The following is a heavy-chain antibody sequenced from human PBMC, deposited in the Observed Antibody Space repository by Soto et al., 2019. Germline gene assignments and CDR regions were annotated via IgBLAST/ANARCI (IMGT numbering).Heavy chain of an antibody. CDR1: GYTFTNYA. J-gene: IGHJ6*02. V-gene: IGHV1-3*01. CDR2: INAGNGNT. Sequence: ASVKVSCKASGYTFTNYAIHWVRQAPGQRLEWMGWINAGNGNTRYSQKFQGRVTITRDTSATTASMELSSLRSEDTALYYCARDLSYHNNYYYYGMDVWGQGTTGTVSS. CDR3: ARDLSYHNNYYYYGMDV. D-gene: IGHD1-20*01.